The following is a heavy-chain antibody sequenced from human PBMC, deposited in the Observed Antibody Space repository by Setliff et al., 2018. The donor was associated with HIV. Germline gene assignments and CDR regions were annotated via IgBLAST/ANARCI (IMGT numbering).Heavy chain of an antibody. CDR3: ARTDYGGNSGGNDFDY. D-gene: IGHD4-17*01. Sequence: ASVKVSCKASGYTFTTYDITWVRQAPGQGLEWLGWISLYNGHTDFAQKFQGRVTMTTDTATSTAYMEVRSLRSDDTAVYYCARTDYGGNSGGNDFDYWGQGSLVTVSS. J-gene: IGHJ4*02. V-gene: IGHV1-18*01. CDR2: ISLYNGHT. CDR1: GYTFTTYD.